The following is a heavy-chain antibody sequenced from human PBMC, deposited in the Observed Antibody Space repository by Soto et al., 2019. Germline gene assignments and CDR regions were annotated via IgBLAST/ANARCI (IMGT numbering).Heavy chain of an antibody. CDR2: ISYDGSNK. D-gene: IGHD3-16*01. CDR3: AKDVGSYDYIWGSYSH. CDR1: GFTFSSYG. J-gene: IGHJ4*02. Sequence: GGSLRLSCAASGFTFSSYGMHWVRQAPGKGLEWVAVISYDGSNKYYADSVKGRFTISRDNSKNTLYLQMNSLRAEDTAVYYCAKDVGSYDYIWGSYSHWGQGTLVTVSS. V-gene: IGHV3-30*18.